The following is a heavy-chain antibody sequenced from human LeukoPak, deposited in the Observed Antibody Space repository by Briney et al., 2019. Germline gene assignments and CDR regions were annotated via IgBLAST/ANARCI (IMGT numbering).Heavy chain of an antibody. D-gene: IGHD5-18*01. CDR1: GGTFSSYA. CDR2: IIPIFGTA. J-gene: IGHJ4*02. CDR3: ARDPTPTQLWFRGTFDY. V-gene: IGHV1-69*13. Sequence: SVKVSCKASGGTFSSYAISWVRQAPGQGLEWMGGIIPIFGTANYAQKFQGRVTITADESTSTAYMELSSLRSEDTAVYYCARDPTPTQLWFRGTFDYWGQGALATVSS.